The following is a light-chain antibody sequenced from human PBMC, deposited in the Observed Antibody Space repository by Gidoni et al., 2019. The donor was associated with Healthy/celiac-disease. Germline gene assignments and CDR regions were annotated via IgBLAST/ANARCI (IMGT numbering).Light chain of an antibody. Sequence: EIVLTQSPATLSLSPGERATLSCRASQSVSSYLAWYQQKPGQAPRLLIYDASNSATGIPARFSGSGPGTDFTLTISSLEPEDFAVYYCQQRSNWPFGQGTRLEIK. J-gene: IGKJ5*01. CDR3: QQRSNWP. V-gene: IGKV3-11*01. CDR1: QSVSSY. CDR2: DAS.